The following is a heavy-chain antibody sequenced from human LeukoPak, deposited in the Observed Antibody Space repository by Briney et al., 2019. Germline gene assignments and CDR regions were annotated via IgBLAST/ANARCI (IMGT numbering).Heavy chain of an antibody. CDR3: ARGRATVVIPAGSMDV. CDR1: GFTFDDYG. D-gene: IGHD4-23*01. V-gene: IGHV3-20*04. CDR2: INWNGGST. Sequence: PGGSLRLSCAASGFTFDDYGMSWVRQAPGKGLEWVSGINWNGGSTGYADSVKGRFTISRDNAKNSLYLQMNSLRAEDTALYYCARGRATVVIPAGSMDVWGKGTTVTISS. J-gene: IGHJ6*03.